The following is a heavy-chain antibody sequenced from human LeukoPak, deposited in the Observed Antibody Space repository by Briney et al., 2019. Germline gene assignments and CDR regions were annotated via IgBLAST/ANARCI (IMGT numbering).Heavy chain of an antibody. CDR1: GGTFFSYA. J-gene: IGHJ6*02. V-gene: IGHV1-69*13. CDR3: ARGSGIAVAGYYYYGMDV. Sequence: GASVKVSCKASGGTFFSYAISWVRQAPGQGLEWMGGIIPIFGTANYAQKFQGRVTITADESTSTAYMELSSLRSEDTAVYYCARGSGIAVAGYYYYGMDVWGQGTTVTVSS. CDR2: IIPIFGTA. D-gene: IGHD6-19*01.